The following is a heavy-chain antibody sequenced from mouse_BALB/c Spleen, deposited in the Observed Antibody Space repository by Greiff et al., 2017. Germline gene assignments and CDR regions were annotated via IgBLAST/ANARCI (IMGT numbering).Heavy chain of an antibody. V-gene: IGHV2-2*02. Sequence: QVQLQQSGPGLVQPSQSLSITCTVSGFSLTSYGVHWVRQSPGKGLEWLGVIWSGGSTDYNAAFISRLSISKDNSKSQVFFKMNSLQANDTAIYYCASLYGSSYYWYFDVWGAGTTVTVSS. CDR1: GFSLTSYG. CDR3: ASLYGSSYYWYFDV. CDR2: IWSGGST. D-gene: IGHD1-1*01. J-gene: IGHJ1*01.